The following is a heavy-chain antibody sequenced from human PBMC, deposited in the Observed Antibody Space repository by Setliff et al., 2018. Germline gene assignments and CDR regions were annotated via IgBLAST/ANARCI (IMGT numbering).Heavy chain of an antibody. Sequence: PSETLSLTCTVSGGSVASGSYYWSWIRQPAGRGLEWIGLIQSTGNTNFNPSLRSRVNMSVDTSNNQFVLNLKAVTAADTAVYYCARDRTAYTYGLDVWGQGTTVTVSS. CDR2: IQSTGNT. CDR1: GGSVASGSYY. CDR3: ARDRTAYTYGLDV. D-gene: IGHD3-16*01. J-gene: IGHJ6*02. V-gene: IGHV4-61*10.